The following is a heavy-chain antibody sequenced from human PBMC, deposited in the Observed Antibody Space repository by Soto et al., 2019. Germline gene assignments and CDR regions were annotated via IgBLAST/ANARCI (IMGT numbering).Heavy chain of an antibody. D-gene: IGHD2-2*01. V-gene: IGHV3-21*01. Sequence: PGGSLRLSCAAFGFTFSSYSMNRVRQAPGKGLEWVSSISSSSSYIYYADSVKGRFTISRDNAKNSLYLQMNSLRAEDTAVYYCARADGYCSSTSCYFDYWGQGTLVNVSS. J-gene: IGHJ4*02. CDR1: GFTFSSYS. CDR2: ISSSSSYI. CDR3: ARADGYCSSTSCYFDY.